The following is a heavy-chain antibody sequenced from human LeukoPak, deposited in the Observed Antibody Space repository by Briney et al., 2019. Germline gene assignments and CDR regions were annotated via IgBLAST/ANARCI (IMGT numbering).Heavy chain of an antibody. CDR3: ARELGDGSHSGAFDI. CDR2: ISSSGSTI. CDR1: GFTFSDYY. D-gene: IGHD5-24*01. V-gene: IGHV3-11*01. Sequence: GGSLRLSCAASGFTFSDYYMSWIRQAPGKGLERVSYISSSGSTIYYADSVKGRFTISRDNAKNPLYLQMNSLRAEDTAVYYCARELGDGSHSGAFDIWGQGTMVTVSS. J-gene: IGHJ3*02.